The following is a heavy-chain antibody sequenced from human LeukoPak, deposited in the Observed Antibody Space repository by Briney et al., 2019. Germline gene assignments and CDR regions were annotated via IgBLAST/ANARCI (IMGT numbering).Heavy chain of an antibody. CDR2: INPNSGGT. CDR3: ARDQAKSGYDFYY. D-gene: IGHD5-12*01. Sequence: PWASVKVSCKASGYTFTGYYMHWVRQAPGQGLEWMGWINPNSGGTNYAQKFQGRVTMTRDTSISTVYMELSSLRSEDTAVYYCARDQAKSGYDFYYWGQGTLVTVSS. V-gene: IGHV1-2*02. CDR1: GYTFTGYY. J-gene: IGHJ4*02.